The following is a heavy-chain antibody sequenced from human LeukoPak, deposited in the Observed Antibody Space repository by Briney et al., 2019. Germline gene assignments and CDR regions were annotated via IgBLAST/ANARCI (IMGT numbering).Heavy chain of an antibody. J-gene: IGHJ6*03. CDR2: INPNSGGT. Sequence: ASVKVSCKASGYTFTGYYMPWVRQAPGQRLEWMGRINPNSGGTNYAQKFQGRVTMTRDTSISTVYMELSGLTSDDTAVYYCAREGGGVTFYYYYFYMDVWGKGTTVTVSS. CDR3: AREGGGVTFYYYYFYMDV. V-gene: IGHV1-2*06. CDR1: GYTFTGYY. D-gene: IGHD2/OR15-2a*01.